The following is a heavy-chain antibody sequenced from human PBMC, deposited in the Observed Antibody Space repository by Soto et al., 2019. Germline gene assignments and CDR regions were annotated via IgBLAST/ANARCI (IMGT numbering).Heavy chain of an antibody. J-gene: IGHJ4*02. CDR2: ISGDGTDT. D-gene: IGHD1-26*01. V-gene: IGHV3-23*01. CDR1: GLRFSSHA. Sequence: GGSLRLSCEASGLRFSSHAMTWVRQAPGKGLDWVSGISGDGTDTYYSDSVKGRYTISRDNSKNTLYLLMNSLRAEDTAVYFCARVVGSTALVGIDSWGRGVLVTVSS. CDR3: ARVVGSTALVGIDS.